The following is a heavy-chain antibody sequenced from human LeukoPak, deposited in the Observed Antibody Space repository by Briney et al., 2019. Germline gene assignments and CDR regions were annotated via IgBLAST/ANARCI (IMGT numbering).Heavy chain of an antibody. Sequence: SETLSLTCTVSGDFITAYYWSWIRQPPGKGLEWIGYVYYSGSTNYNPSLKSRVTISGDTSKNQFSLRLSSVTAADTAVYYCARASYSYDINGWVPFDYRGQGTLVTVSS. CDR2: VYYSGST. V-gene: IGHV4-59*08. J-gene: IGHJ4*02. CDR3: ARASYSYDINGWVPFDY. D-gene: IGHD3-22*01. CDR1: GDFITAYY.